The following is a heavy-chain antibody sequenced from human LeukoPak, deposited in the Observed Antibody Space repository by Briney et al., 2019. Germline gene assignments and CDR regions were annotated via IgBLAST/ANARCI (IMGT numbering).Heavy chain of an antibody. Sequence: GGSLRLSCEASGLTFSNYAMNWVRQASGKGLEWVSGITDSGRKTYYADYVKGRFSISRDNSKNTVYLQMSDLRAEDTAVYYCAKITKATTPNYWGQGTLVTVSS. CDR2: ITDSGRKT. V-gene: IGHV3-23*01. CDR3: AKITKATTPNY. D-gene: IGHD4-17*01. J-gene: IGHJ4*02. CDR1: GLTFSNYA.